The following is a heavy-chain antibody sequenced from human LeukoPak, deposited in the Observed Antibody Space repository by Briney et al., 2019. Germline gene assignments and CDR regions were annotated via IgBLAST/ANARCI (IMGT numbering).Heavy chain of an antibody. Sequence: PGGSLRLSCAASGFTFSSYSMNWVRQAPGKGLEWVSSISSSSSYIYYADSVKGRFTISRDNAKNSLYLQMNSLRAEDTAVYYCARDDEVPADPYGMDVWGQGTTVTISS. D-gene: IGHD2-2*01. CDR3: ARDDEVPADPYGMDV. V-gene: IGHV3-21*01. CDR1: GFTFSSYS. J-gene: IGHJ6*02. CDR2: ISSSSSYI.